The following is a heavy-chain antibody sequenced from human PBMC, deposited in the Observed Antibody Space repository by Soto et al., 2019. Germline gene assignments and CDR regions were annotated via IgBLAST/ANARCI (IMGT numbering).Heavy chain of an antibody. CDR3: AKVEGNWNYVDY. CDR1: GFTFDDYA. CDR2: ISWNSGSI. J-gene: IGHJ4*02. Sequence: SLRLSCAASGFTFDDYAMHWVRQAPGKGLEWVSGISWNSGSIGYADSVKGRFTISRDNAKNSLYLQMNSLRAEDTALYYCAKVEGNWNYVDYWGQGTLVTVS. D-gene: IGHD1-1*01. V-gene: IGHV3-9*01.